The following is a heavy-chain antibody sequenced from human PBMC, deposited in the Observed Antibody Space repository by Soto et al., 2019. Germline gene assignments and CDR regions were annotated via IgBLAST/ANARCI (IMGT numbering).Heavy chain of an antibody. CDR1: GYTFGHFY. D-gene: IGHD3-9*01. V-gene: IGHV1-18*01. Sequence: ASVKVSCKASGYTFGHFYITWVRQAPGQGLEWMGAISPHNRNTNYAEKFRGRVTMTTDTSPTTAYMELRSLRSDDTAVYYCARDEGGYDILTGYYKAHHFDQWGQGALVTVSS. J-gene: IGHJ4*02. CDR3: ARDEGGYDILTGYYKAHHFDQ. CDR2: ISPHNRNT.